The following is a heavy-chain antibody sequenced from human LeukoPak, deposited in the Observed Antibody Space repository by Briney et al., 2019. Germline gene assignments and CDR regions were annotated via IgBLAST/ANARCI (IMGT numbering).Heavy chain of an antibody. CDR2: IIPIFGTA. J-gene: IGHJ6*03. CDR3: ATGRYYYYMDV. CDR1: GGTFSSYA. V-gene: IGHV1-69*05. D-gene: IGHD1-14*01. Sequence: GSSVKVSCKASGGTFSSYAISWVRQPPGQGLEWMGRIIPIFGTANYAQKFLGRVTITTDESTSTAYMELSSLRSEDTAVYYCATGRYYYYMDVWGKGTTVTVSS.